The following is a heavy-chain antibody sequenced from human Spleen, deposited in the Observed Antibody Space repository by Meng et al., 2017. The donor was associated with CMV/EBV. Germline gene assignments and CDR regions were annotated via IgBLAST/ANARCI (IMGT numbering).Heavy chain of an antibody. CDR1: GFTFSSYA. CDR2: ISGSGGST. J-gene: IGHJ6*02. CDR3: ARAMVISRYYYYGMDV. Sequence: GESLKISCAASGFTFSSYAMSWVRQAPGKGLEWVSAISGSGGSTYYADSVKGRFTIFRDNSKNTLYLQMNSLRAEDTAVYYCARAMVISRYYYYGMDVWGQGTTVTVS. D-gene: IGHD5-18*01. V-gene: IGHV3-23*01.